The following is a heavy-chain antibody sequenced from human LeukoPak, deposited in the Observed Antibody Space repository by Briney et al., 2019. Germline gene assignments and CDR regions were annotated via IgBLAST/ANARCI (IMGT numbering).Heavy chain of an antibody. V-gene: IGHV3-21*05. D-gene: IGHD6-19*01. CDR3: ARGGSSGWYALHTYYFDY. J-gene: IGHJ4*02. CDR1: GFIFNSYS. CDR2: ITRSSSDT. Sequence: GGSLRLSCAASGFIFNSYSMNWVRQAPGKGLEWLSYITRSSSDTYYADSVKGRFTISRDNAKNSLYLQMNSLRAEDTALYYCARGGSSGWYALHTYYFDYWGQGTLVTVSS.